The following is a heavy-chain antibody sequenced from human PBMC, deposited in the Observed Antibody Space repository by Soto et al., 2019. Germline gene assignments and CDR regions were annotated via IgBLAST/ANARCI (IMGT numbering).Heavy chain of an antibody. Sequence: SETLSLTCAVYGGSFSGYYWSWIRQPPGKGLEWIGEINHSGSTNYNPSLKSRVTISVDTSKNQFSLKLSSVTAADTAVYYCATTGGRVGYYGMDVWGQGTTVTVSS. V-gene: IGHV4-34*01. D-gene: IGHD3-16*01. CDR1: GGSFSGYY. CDR2: INHSGST. J-gene: IGHJ6*02. CDR3: ATTGGRVGYYGMDV.